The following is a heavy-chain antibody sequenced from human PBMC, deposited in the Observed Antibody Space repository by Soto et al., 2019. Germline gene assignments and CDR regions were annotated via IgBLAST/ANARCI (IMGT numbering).Heavy chain of an antibody. CDR1: GGSISSSNW. Sequence: SETMSLTCAVSGGSISSSNWWSWVRQPPGKGLEWIGEIYHSGSTNYNPSLKSRVTISVDKSKNQFSLKLSSVTAADTAVYYCAVGIAVAGTLGYYFDYWGQGTLVTVSS. CDR3: AVGIAVAGTLGYYFDY. D-gene: IGHD6-19*01. V-gene: IGHV4-4*02. CDR2: IYHSGST. J-gene: IGHJ4*02.